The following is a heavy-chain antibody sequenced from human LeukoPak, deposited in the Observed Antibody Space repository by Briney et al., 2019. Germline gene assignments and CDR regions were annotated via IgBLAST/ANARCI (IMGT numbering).Heavy chain of an antibody. V-gene: IGHV4-59*01. D-gene: IGHD3-22*01. CDR2: TYYNGST. Sequence: LETPSLTCTVPGGSISSYSWKWLRQPLGKGLEWLGSTYYNGSTNNNPSLKSRVTISLDTSKNQFSLKLISVTAADTAVYYCARGARTDSTIVVENWFDPWGQGTLVTVSS. J-gene: IGHJ5*02. CDR3: ARGARTDSTIVVENWFDP. CDR1: GGSISSYS.